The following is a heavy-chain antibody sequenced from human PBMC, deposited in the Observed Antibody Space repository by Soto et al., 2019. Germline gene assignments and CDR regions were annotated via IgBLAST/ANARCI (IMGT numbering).Heavy chain of an antibody. D-gene: IGHD3-3*01. J-gene: IGHJ6*02. CDR1: GYTFTSYG. CDR3: AKEGPFWRDGMDV. Sequence: ASVKVSCKASGYTFTSYGISWVRQAPGQGLEWMGWISAYNGNTNYAQKLQGRVTMTTDTSTSTAYMELRSLRAEDTAVYYCAKEGPFWRDGMDVWGQGTTVTVSS. V-gene: IGHV1-18*01. CDR2: ISAYNGNT.